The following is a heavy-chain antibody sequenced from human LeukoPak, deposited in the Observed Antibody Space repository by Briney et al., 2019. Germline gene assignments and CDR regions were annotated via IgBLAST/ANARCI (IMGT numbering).Heavy chain of an antibody. J-gene: IGHJ5*02. D-gene: IGHD2-2*03. CDR1: GGSFSGYY. Sequence: SETLSLTCAVYGGSFSGYYWSWIRQPPGNGLEWIGEINHSGSTNYNPSLKSRVTISVDTSKNQFSLKLSSVTAADTAVYYCARGVGYCSSTSCKRGFDPWGQGTLVTVSS. CDR2: INHSGST. CDR3: ARGVGYCSSTSCKRGFDP. V-gene: IGHV4-34*01.